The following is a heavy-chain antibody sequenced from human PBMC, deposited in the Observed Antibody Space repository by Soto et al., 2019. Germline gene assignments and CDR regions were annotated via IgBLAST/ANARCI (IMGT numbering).Heavy chain of an antibody. V-gene: IGHV3-33*01. CDR1: GFTFSSYG. CDR3: GRGMGGYSEGPDY. D-gene: IGHD5-12*01. CDR2: FWYDGSTK. J-gene: IGHJ4*02. Sequence: QVQLVESGGGVVQPGRYLRLSCAASGFTFSSYGMHWVRQAPGKGLEWVAVFWYDGSTKYYADSVKGRFNISRDNSKNTLYLQMNSLRADDTAVYYCGRGMGGYSEGPDYWGQGTLVTVSS.